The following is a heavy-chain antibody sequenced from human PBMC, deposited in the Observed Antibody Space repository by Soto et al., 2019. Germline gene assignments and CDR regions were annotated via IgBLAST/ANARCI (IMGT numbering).Heavy chain of an antibody. Sequence: SETLSLTCNVSGGSIDRSNYYWDWLRQPPGKGLEWIGTTYYNGNAYYNPSLKSRVSMSVDTSKNQFSLKLVSVTAADTAVYYCARTLFGWGIWFDPWGQGTLVTVSS. CDR1: GGSIDRSNYY. CDR2: TYYNGNA. D-gene: IGHD3-10*02. CDR3: ARTLFGWGIWFDP. J-gene: IGHJ5*02. V-gene: IGHV4-39*01.